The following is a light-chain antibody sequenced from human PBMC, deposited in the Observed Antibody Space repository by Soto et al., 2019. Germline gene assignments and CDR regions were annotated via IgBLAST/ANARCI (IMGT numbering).Light chain of an antibody. CDR3: QKTYNTPLT. CDR2: AAS. CDR1: QSIGKY. Sequence: DIQMTQSPSSLSASVGDRVTITCRASQSIGKYLSWFQQTPGNAPKLLIYAASGLQSGVPSRFSGSGSGTAFTLTINSLQREDFATYYCQKTYNTPLTFGGGTKVDIK. J-gene: IGKJ4*01. V-gene: IGKV1-39*01.